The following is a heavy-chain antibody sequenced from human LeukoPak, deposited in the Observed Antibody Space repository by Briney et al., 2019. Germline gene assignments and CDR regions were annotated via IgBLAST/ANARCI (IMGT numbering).Heavy chain of an antibody. J-gene: IGHJ4*02. V-gene: IGHV4-34*01. CDR2: INHSGST. Sequence: SETLSLTCAVYAGSFSGFYWSWIRQPPGKGLEWIGEINHSGSTNYNPSLTSRVTISVNTSKTQFSLMLSSVTAADTAVYYCASAPSLGATGLFDYWGQGTLVTVSS. CDR1: AGSFSGFY. CDR3: ASAPSLGATGLFDY. D-gene: IGHD1-26*01.